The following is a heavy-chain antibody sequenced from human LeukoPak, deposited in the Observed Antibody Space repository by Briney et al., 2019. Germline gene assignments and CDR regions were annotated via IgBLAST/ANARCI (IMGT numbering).Heavy chain of an antibody. V-gene: IGHV4-34*01. CDR3: ARDRRSGYDGDYFDY. CDR2: INHSGST. D-gene: IGHD5-12*01. J-gene: IGHJ4*02. Sequence: PSETLSLTCAVYGVSFSGYYWSWIRQPPGKGLEWIGEINHSGSTNYNPSLKSRVTISVDTSKNQFSLKLSSVTAADTAVYCCARDRRSGYDGDYFDYWGQGTLVTVSS. CDR1: GVSFSGYY.